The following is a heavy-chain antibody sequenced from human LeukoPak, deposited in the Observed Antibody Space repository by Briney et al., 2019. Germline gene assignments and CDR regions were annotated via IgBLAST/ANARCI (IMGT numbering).Heavy chain of an antibody. Sequence: SETLSLTCTVSGGSISSYYWSWIRQPPGKGLEWIGYIYYSGRTNYNPSLKSRVTISVDTSKNQFSLKLSSVTAADTAVYYCAREPDDYGDSYYMDVWGKGTTVTIFS. CDR2: IYYSGRT. V-gene: IGHV4-59*01. CDR1: GGSISSYY. CDR3: AREPDDYGDSYYMDV. J-gene: IGHJ6*03. D-gene: IGHD4-17*01.